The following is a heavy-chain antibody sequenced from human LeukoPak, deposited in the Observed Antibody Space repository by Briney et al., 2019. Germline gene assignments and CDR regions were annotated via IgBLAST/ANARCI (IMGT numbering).Heavy chain of an antibody. CDR1: GFTFSSYW. Sequence: GGSLRLSCAASGFTFSSYWMSWVRQAPGKGLEWPANTKQDGSEKYYVGSVKGRFTISRDNAKNSLDLQMTSLRAEDTAVYYCARERGGFCSGTTCYKAFDIWGQGTMVTVSS. CDR2: TKQDGSEK. D-gene: IGHD2-2*02. CDR3: ARERGGFCSGTTCYKAFDI. V-gene: IGHV3-7*01. J-gene: IGHJ3*02.